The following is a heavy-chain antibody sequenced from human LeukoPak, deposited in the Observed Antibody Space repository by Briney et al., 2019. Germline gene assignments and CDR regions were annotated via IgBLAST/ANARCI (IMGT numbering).Heavy chain of an antibody. Sequence: SETLSLTCTVSGGSISSYYWSWIRQPPGKGLKWIGYIYYSGSTNYNPSLKSRVTISVDTYKNQFSLKLSSVTAADTAVYYCARHMGLGYTYFYPYFDYWGQGTLVTVSS. D-gene: IGHD1-1*01. CDR3: ARHMGLGYTYFYPYFDY. CDR1: GGSISSYY. J-gene: IGHJ4*01. V-gene: IGHV4-59*08. CDR2: IYYSGST.